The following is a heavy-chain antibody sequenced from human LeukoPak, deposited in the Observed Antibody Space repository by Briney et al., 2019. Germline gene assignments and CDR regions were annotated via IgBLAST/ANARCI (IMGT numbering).Heavy chain of an antibody. CDR2: IYSGGST. V-gene: IGHV3-66*01. CDR3: AKAHQGIAAAAYLDY. Sequence: GRSLRLSCAASVFTVCSNYMSWVPDAPGKGLERGSVIYSGGSTYYADCVKGRFTISRDNSKNTLYLKMNSLRAEDTVIDYCAKAHQGIAAAAYLDYWGQGTLVTVSS. J-gene: IGHJ4*02. D-gene: IGHD6-13*01. CDR1: VFTVCSNY.